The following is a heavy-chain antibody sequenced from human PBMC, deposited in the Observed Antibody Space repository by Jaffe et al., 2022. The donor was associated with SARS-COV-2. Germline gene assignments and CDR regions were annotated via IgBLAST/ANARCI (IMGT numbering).Heavy chain of an antibody. CDR2: IISKAGGGTT. CDR3: ATHRSEGTFDT. V-gene: IGHV3-15*01. J-gene: IGHJ5*02. Sequence: EVQLVESGGGLVKPGGSLRLSCAASGFTFTNVWMSWVRQAPGKGLEWVGRIISKAGGGTTDYAAPVKGRFTISRDDSKTTLYLQMNSLETEDTAVYYCATHRSEGTFDTWGQGTLVTVSS. CDR1: GFTFTNVW.